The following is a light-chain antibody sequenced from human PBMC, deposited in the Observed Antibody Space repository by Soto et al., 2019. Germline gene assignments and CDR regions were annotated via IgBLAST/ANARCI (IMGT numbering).Light chain of an antibody. J-gene: IGKJ1*01. CDR3: QQYGSSPQT. CDR1: QSVSSSY. V-gene: IGKV3-20*01. Sequence: EIVLTQSPGTLSLSPGERAPLSCSPSQSVSSSYLAWYQQKPGQAPRLLIYSASSRATGIPDRFSGSGSGTDFTLTISRLEPEDFAVYYCQQYGSSPQTFGQGTKVDI. CDR2: SAS.